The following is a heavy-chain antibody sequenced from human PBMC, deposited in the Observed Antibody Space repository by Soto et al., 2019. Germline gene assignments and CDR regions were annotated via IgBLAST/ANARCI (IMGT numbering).Heavy chain of an antibody. Sequence: QITLKESGPTLVKPTQTLTLTCTFSGFSLSTSGVGVGWIRQPPGKALEWLALIYWDDDKRYSPSLKSRLTITKDTSKNQVVLAMTNMDPVDTVTYYCAHRAVGATFFDYWGQGTLVTVSS. V-gene: IGHV2-5*02. CDR1: GFSLSTSGVG. D-gene: IGHD1-26*01. J-gene: IGHJ4*02. CDR2: IYWDDDK. CDR3: AHRAVGATFFDY.